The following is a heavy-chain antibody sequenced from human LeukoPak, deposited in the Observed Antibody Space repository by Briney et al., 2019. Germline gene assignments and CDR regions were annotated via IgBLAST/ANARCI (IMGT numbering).Heavy chain of an antibody. Sequence: ASVKVSFKASGFAFNKYGFSWVRQAPGQGPEWLGWISAYDGRTNFAQNLQGRLTLTTDTSTTTAYMELRSLTSDDTAVYYCARDPSNTVGRNIYFDYWGQGTLVTVSS. V-gene: IGHV1-18*01. J-gene: IGHJ4*02. CDR2: ISAYDGRT. D-gene: IGHD1-14*01. CDR1: GFAFNKYG. CDR3: ARDPSNTVGRNIYFDY.